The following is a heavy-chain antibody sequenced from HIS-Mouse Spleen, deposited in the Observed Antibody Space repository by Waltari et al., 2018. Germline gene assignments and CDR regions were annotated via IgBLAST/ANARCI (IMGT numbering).Heavy chain of an antibody. CDR2: IYSGGST. CDR3: ASGSYYYYGMDV. J-gene: IGHJ6*02. Sequence: EVQLVESGGVLVQPGGSLRLSCAASGFTVSSNYISWVRQAPGKGLEWVSVIYSGGSTYYADSVKGRFTISRDNSKNTLYLQMNSLRAEDTAVYYCASGSYYYYGMDVWGQGTTVTVSS. CDR1: GFTVSSNY. V-gene: IGHV3-66*01. D-gene: IGHD1-26*01.